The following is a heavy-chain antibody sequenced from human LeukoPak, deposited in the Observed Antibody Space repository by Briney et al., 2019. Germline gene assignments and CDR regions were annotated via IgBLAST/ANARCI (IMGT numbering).Heavy chain of an antibody. CDR3: ARPRGYSGYDYAFDI. D-gene: IGHD5-12*01. CDR1: GFTFSSYA. J-gene: IGHJ3*02. Sequence: PGGSLRLSCAASGFTFSSYAMHWVRQAPGKGLEWVAVISYDGSNKYYADSVKGRFTISRDNSKNTLYLQMNSLRPEDTAVYYCARPRGYSGYDYAFDIWGQGTMVTVSS. V-gene: IGHV3-30*04. CDR2: ISYDGSNK.